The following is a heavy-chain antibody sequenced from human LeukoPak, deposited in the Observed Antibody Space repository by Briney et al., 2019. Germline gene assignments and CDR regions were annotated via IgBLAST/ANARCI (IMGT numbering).Heavy chain of an antibody. CDR3: ARVATAAAAGTKINYFDY. J-gene: IGHJ4*02. Sequence: ASVKVSCKASGYTFTMYYIHWVRQAPGQGLEWMGWINPNSGGTNYAQKFQGRVTMTRDTSISTAYMELSRLRSDDTAVYYCARVATAAAAGTKINYFDYWGQGTLVTVSS. V-gene: IGHV1-2*02. CDR2: INPNSGGT. D-gene: IGHD6-13*01. CDR1: GYTFTMYY.